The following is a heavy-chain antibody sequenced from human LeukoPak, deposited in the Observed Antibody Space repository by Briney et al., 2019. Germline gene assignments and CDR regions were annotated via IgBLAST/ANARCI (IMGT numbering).Heavy chain of an antibody. CDR2: ISSSGSTI. CDR3: ARVGRTPPPWYFDL. J-gene: IGHJ2*01. Sequence: GGSLRLSCAASGFTFSSYEMNWVRQAPGKGLEWVSYISSSGSTIYYADSVKGRFTISRDNAKNSLYLRMNSLRAEDTAVYYCARVGRTPPPWYFDLWGRGTLVTVSS. D-gene: IGHD2-15*01. V-gene: IGHV3-48*03. CDR1: GFTFSSYE.